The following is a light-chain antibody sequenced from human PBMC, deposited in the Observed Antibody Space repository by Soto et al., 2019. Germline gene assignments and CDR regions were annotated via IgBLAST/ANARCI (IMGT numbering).Light chain of an antibody. V-gene: IGLV2-14*01. CDR2: DVS. CDR1: SSDVGGYNY. Sequence: QPVLTQPASGSGSPLQSSTISCTGTSSDVGGYNYVSWYQQHPGKAPKLMIYDVSNRPSGCSNRFSGSKSGNTASLTISGLQAEDEADYYCSSYTSSSIVFGTGTKVTVL. J-gene: IGLJ1*01. CDR3: SSYTSSSIV.